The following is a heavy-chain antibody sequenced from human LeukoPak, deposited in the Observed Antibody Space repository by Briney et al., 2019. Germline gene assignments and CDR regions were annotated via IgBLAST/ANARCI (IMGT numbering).Heavy chain of an antibody. CDR3: AKNGQTGFSFDP. Sequence: PSETLSLTCTVSGGSISSYYWSWIRQPPGKGLEWIGYIYYSGSTNYNPSLKSRVTISADTSKNQFSLKLRSATAADTGVYYCAKNGQTGFSFDPWGQGTLVTVSS. CDR2: IYYSGST. V-gene: IGHV4-59*12. CDR1: GGSISSYY. D-gene: IGHD1-14*01. J-gene: IGHJ5*02.